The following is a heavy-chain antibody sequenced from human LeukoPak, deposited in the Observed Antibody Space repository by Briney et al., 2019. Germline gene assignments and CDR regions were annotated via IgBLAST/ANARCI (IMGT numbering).Heavy chain of an antibody. D-gene: IGHD4-17*01. J-gene: IGHJ4*02. Sequence: PGGSLRLFCAASGFTFRSCSMIWVRQAPGKGLQWVSAIGGSGARTDYADSVKGRFTISRDNSKNTLYPQMNSLRAEDMAVYYCVKRYGDYVGAYTDWGQGTLVTVSS. CDR3: VKRYGDYVGAYTD. V-gene: IGHV3-23*01. CDR1: GFTFRSCS. CDR2: IGGSGART.